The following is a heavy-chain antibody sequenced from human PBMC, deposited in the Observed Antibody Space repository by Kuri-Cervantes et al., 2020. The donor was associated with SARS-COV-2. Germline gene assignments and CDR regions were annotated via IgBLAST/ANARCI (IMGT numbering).Heavy chain of an antibody. CDR2: INHSGST. V-gene: IGHV4-34*01. D-gene: IGHD3-22*01. Sequence: ESLKISCAVYGGSFSGYYWSWIHQPPGKGLEWIGEINHSGSTNYNPSLKSRVTISVDTSKNQFSLKLSSVTAADTAVYYCARRRYYYDSSGLDYWGQGTLVTVSS. J-gene: IGHJ4*02. CDR1: GGSFSGYY. CDR3: ARRRYYYDSSGLDY.